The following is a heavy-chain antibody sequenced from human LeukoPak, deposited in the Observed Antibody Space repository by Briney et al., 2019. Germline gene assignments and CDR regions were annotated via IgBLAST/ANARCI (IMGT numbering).Heavy chain of an antibody. Sequence: YPSETLSLTCGVYGGSFSDYYWSWIRQPPGKGLEWIGEINHSGSTNYNPSLKSRVTISVDTSKNQFSLKLSSVTAADTAVYYCARGRIFMVRGVIKNYFDYWGQGTLVTVSS. CDR3: ARGRIFMVRGVIKNYFDY. CDR2: INHSGST. CDR1: GGSFSDYY. V-gene: IGHV4-34*01. D-gene: IGHD3-10*01. J-gene: IGHJ4*02.